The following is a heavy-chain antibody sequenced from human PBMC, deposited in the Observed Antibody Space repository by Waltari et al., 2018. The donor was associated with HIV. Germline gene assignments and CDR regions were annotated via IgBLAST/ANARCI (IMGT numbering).Heavy chain of an antibody. V-gene: IGHV4-4*02. J-gene: IGHJ4*02. CDR2: IYHSETH. D-gene: IGHD6-25*01. Sequence: QVQLQETGPGLVKPSGTLSLTCAVSVGSISSNNWWSWVRQPPGKGLEWIGEIYHSETHNYNPSLKIRVTISIDKFNNNFSLKLSSVTAADTAVYYCARVDENSSGRMDYWGQGNLVTVSS. CDR3: ARVDENSSGRMDY. CDR1: VGSISSNNW.